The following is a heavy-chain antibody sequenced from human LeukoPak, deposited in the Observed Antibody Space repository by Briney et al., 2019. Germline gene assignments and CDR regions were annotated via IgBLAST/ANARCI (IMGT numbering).Heavy chain of an antibody. V-gene: IGHV3-33*01. D-gene: IGHD3-22*01. Sequence: PGRSLRLSCAASGFTFSSYGMHWVRQAPGKGLEWVAVIWYDGSNKYYADSVKGRFTISRDNSKNTLYLQMNSLRAEDAAVYYCARDLNYYGSSNYYYGMDVWGQGTTVTVSS. CDR3: ARDLNYYGSSNYYYGMDV. J-gene: IGHJ6*02. CDR2: IWYDGSNK. CDR1: GFTFSSYG.